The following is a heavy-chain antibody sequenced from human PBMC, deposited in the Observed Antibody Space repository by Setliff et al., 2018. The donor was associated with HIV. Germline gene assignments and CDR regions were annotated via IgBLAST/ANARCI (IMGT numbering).Heavy chain of an antibody. V-gene: IGHV3-72*01. CDR1: GFIFSDHY. CDR3: TTGGRGYSGYDWGGYYYYYYYMDV. CDR2: SGNKAHSYTV. J-gene: IGHJ6*03. Sequence: GSLRLXXAATGFIFSDHYMDWVRQAPGKGLEWVGRSGNKAHSYTVEYAASVKGRFTISRDHSQNSLYLQMNSLKTEYTAVYYCTTGGRGYSGYDWGGYYYYYYYMDVWGKGTTVTVSS. D-gene: IGHD5-12*01.